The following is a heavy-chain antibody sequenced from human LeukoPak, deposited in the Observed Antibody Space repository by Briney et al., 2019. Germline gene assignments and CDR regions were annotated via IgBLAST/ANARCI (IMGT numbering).Heavy chain of an antibody. CDR3: ARGGVPAAMGWFDP. V-gene: IGHV3-21*01. Sequence: GGSLRLSCAASGFTFSSYSMNWVRQAPGKGLEGVSSISSSSPYIYYADSLRGRFTISRDNAKNSLYLQMNSLRAEDTAVYYCARGGVPAAMGWFDPWGQGTLVTVSS. D-gene: IGHD2-2*01. J-gene: IGHJ5*02. CDR2: ISSSSPYI. CDR1: GFTFSSYS.